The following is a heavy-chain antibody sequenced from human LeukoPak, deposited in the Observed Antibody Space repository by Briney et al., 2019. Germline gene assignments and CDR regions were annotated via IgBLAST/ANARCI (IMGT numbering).Heavy chain of an antibody. CDR2: IIPIFGTA. D-gene: IGHD6-19*01. CDR1: GGTFSSYA. V-gene: IGHV1-69*13. Sequence: ASVKVSCKASGGTFSSYAISWVRQAPGQGLEWMGGIIPIFGTANYAQKFQGRVTITADESTSTAYMELRSLRSDDTAVYYCARRIAVASYEDYWGQGTLVTVSS. J-gene: IGHJ4*02. CDR3: ARRIAVASYEDY.